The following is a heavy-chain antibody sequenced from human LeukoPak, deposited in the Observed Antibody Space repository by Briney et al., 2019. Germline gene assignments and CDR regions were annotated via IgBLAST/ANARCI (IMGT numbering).Heavy chain of an antibody. J-gene: IGHJ6*03. V-gene: IGHV3-30*04. CDR3: ARAGGGKGLYYYYMDV. D-gene: IGHD4-23*01. CDR1: GFTFSSYA. CDR2: ISYDGSNK. Sequence: GSLRLSCAASGFTFSSYAMDWVRQAPGKGLEWVAVISYDGSNKYYADSVKGRFTISRDNSKNTLYLQMNSLRAEDTAVYYCARAGGGKGLYYYYMDVWGKGTTVTVSS.